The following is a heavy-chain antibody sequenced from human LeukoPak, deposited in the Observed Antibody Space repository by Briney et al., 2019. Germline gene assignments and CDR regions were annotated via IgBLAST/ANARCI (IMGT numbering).Heavy chain of an antibody. CDR1: GGSISSYY. D-gene: IGHD3-10*01. CDR2: IYYSGST. V-gene: IGHV4-59*12. J-gene: IGHJ4*02. Sequence: SETLSLTCTVSGGSISSYYWSWIRQPPGKGLEWIGYIYYSGSTSYNPSLKSRVTISVDTSKSQFSLKLSSVTAADTAVYYCAGGGHPMVRGVYFDYWGQGTLVTVSS. CDR3: AGGGHPMVRGVYFDY.